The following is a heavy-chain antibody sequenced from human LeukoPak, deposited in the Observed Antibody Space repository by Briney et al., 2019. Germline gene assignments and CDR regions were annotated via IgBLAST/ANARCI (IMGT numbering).Heavy chain of an antibody. V-gene: IGHV3-33*01. Sequence: GRPLRLSCAASGFTFSSYGMHWVRQAPGKGLEWVAVIWYDGSNTYYADSVKGRFTISRDNPKNTLDLQMNSLRAEDTAVYYCARDDGEDTVTAGGDAFDIWGQGTMVTVSS. CDR1: GFTFSSYG. CDR2: IWYDGSNT. CDR3: ARDDGEDTVTAGGDAFDI. D-gene: IGHD4-17*01. J-gene: IGHJ3*02.